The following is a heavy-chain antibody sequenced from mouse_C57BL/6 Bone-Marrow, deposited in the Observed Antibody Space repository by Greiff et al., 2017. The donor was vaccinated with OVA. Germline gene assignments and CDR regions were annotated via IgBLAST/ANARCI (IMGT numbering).Heavy chain of an antibody. J-gene: IGHJ2*01. D-gene: IGHD2-1*01. V-gene: IGHV1-61*01. CDR1: GYTFTSYW. Sequence: QVQLQQPGAELVRPGSSVKLSCKASGYTFTSYWMDWVKQRPGQGLEWIGSIYPSDSETHYNQKFKDKATLTVDKSSSTAYMQLSSLTSEDSAVYYCARGDYGNYADYWGQGTTLTVSS. CDR3: ARGDYGNYADY. CDR2: IYPSDSET.